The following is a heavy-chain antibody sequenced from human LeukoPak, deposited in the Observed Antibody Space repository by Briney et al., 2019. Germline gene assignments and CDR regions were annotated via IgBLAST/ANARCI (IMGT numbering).Heavy chain of an antibody. CDR1: GYTLSDYY. CDR3: ARRNALLTYSYGFDYYYYYMDV. D-gene: IGHD5-18*01. J-gene: IGHJ6*03. CDR2: INPDSGGT. Sequence: VASVKVSCKASGYTLSDYYIHWVRQAPGQGLEWMGWINPDSGGTQYAQKFQARVIMTRDTSIGTAYMELSSLKSDDTAVYYCARRNALLTYSYGFDYYYYYMDVWGKGTAVTVSS. V-gene: IGHV1-2*02.